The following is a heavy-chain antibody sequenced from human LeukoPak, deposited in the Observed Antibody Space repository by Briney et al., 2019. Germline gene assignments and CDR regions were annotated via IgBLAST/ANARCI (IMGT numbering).Heavy chain of an antibody. J-gene: IGHJ4*02. V-gene: IGHV5-51*01. D-gene: IGHD2-2*01. Sequence: GSLKISCKGSGYSFTSYWIGWVRQMPGKRLEWMGIIYPGDSDTRYRPSFQGQVTMSADKSISTAYLQWSSLKASDTAMYYCARRYCRSSSCYGYFDYWGQGTLVTVSS. CDR2: IYPGDSDT. CDR3: ARRYCRSSSCYGYFDY. CDR1: GYSFTSYW.